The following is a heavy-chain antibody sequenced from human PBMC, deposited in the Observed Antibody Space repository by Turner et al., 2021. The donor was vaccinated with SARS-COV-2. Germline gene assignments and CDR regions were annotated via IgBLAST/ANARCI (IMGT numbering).Heavy chain of an antibody. CDR2: INPNSGGT. Sequence: QVQLVQSGAEVKKPGASVTVSCKASGYTFTGYYMYWVRQAPGQGLEWMGWINPNSGGTNCAHKFQGRVTMTRDTSISTAYMELSRLRSDDTAVYYCARVSSLSYYFDYWGQGTLVTVSS. CDR3: ARVSSLSYYFDY. D-gene: IGHD6-6*01. CDR1: GYTFTGYY. V-gene: IGHV1-2*07. J-gene: IGHJ4*02.